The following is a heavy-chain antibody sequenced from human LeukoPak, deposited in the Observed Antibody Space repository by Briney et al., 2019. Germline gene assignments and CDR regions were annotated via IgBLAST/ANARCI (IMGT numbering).Heavy chain of an antibody. CDR2: FSSSSSYT. D-gene: IGHD3-10*01. CDR3: ARGLLWFGTLVAFDI. Sequence: SLRLSRAASGFTLSDYYMRGIAHPPGKGREGFAYFSSSSSYTNYADSGHGRFTISRDNAKNTLYLQMNSLRAQDTAVYYCARGLLWFGTLVAFDIWGQGTMVTVSS. CDR1: GFTLSDYY. J-gene: IGHJ3*02. V-gene: IGHV3-11*05.